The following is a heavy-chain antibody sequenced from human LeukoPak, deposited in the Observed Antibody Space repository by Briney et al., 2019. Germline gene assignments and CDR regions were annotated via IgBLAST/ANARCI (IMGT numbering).Heavy chain of an antibody. Sequence: GGSLTLSCAASGYTFTTYAMSWVRQAPGKGLEWVSGISGSGGSTHYADSVKGRFTISRDNSKNTLYLQVNSLRAEDTALYYCAKDYSDSGGYPDYWGQGTLVTVSS. CDR1: GYTFTTYA. V-gene: IGHV3-23*01. J-gene: IGHJ4*02. CDR2: ISGSGGST. D-gene: IGHD3-22*01. CDR3: AKDYSDSGGYPDY.